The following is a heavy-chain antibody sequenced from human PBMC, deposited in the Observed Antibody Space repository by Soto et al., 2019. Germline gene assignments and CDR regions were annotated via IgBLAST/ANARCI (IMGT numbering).Heavy chain of an antibody. D-gene: IGHD3-3*01. CDR3: ARDVEDYDFWSREPRQNYSYYYGMDV. V-gene: IGHV4-38-2*02. CDR2: IYHSGST. CDR1: GYSISSGYY. J-gene: IGHJ6*02. Sequence: SETLSLTCAVSGYSISSGYYWGWIRQPPGTGLEWIGSIYHSGSTYYNPSRKSRVTISVDTSKNQFSLKLSSVTAADTAVYYCARDVEDYDFWSREPRQNYSYYYGMDVWGQGTTGTASS.